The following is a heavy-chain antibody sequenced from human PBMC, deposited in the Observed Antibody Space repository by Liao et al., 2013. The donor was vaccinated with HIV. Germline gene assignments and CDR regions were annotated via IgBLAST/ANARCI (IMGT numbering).Heavy chain of an antibody. D-gene: IGHD6-13*01. J-gene: IGHJ4*02. CDR3: AVGDSWYNAWIY. CDR1: GGSFSSYY. V-gene: IGHV4-34*01. Sequence: QVQLQLWGAGLLKPSETLSLTCTVSGGSFSSYYWSWIRQSPGKELEWMGEINHGGSTKYNPSLESRLAISVDLSKNQFALKLTTVTAADTALYYCAVGDSWYNAWIYWGQGALITVSS. CDR2: INHGGST.